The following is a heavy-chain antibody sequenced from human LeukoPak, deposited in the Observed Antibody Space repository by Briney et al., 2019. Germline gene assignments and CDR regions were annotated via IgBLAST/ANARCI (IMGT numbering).Heavy chain of an antibody. Sequence: SETLSLTCTVSGGSISSYYWSWIRQPPGKGLEWIGYIYYSGSTNYNPSLKSRVIISVDTSKNQFPLKLSSVTAADTAVYYCARGYDSSGYYYDWGQGTLVTVSS. J-gene: IGHJ4*02. V-gene: IGHV4-59*08. CDR1: GGSISSYY. CDR3: ARGYDSSGYYYD. CDR2: IYYSGST. D-gene: IGHD3-22*01.